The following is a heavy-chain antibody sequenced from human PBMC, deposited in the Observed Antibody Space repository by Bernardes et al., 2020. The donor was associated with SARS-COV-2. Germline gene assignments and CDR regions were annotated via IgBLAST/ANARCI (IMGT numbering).Heavy chain of an antibody. CDR1: GGSIRSYD. D-gene: IGHD6-19*01. Sequence: SETLSLTCSVSGGSIRSYDWSWIRQPPGKGLEWIGDIYYSGSTSSNPSLKSRVTISVDTSENRFALRLSSVTAADTAVYYCARSGSGWDFGNWGQGTLVTVSS. CDR2: IYYSGST. CDR3: ARSGSGWDFGN. V-gene: IGHV4-59*01. J-gene: IGHJ4*02.